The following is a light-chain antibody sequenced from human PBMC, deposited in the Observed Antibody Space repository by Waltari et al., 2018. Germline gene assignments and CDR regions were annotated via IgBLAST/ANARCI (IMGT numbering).Light chain of an antibody. J-gene: IGKJ1*01. CDR2: KAS. CDR1: QSISSW. CDR3: QQANTNTFPPT. V-gene: IGKV1-5*03. Sequence: DIQMTQSPSTLSASVGDRVTITCRASQSISSWLAWYQQKPGKAPKLLIYKASTLESGVPSRFSGSGSGTHFTLTISSLQPEDFATYYCQQANTNTFPPTFGQGTKVEIK.